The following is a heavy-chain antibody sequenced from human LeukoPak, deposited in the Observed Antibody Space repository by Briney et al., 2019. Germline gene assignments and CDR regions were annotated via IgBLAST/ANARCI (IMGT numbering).Heavy chain of an antibody. J-gene: IGHJ4*02. V-gene: IGHV4-59*01. CDR2: IYYSGST. Sequence: PSETLSLTCTVSGGSISSYYWSWIRQPPGKGLEWIGYIYYSGSTNYNPSLKSRVTISVDTSKNQFSLKLSSVTAADTAVHYCAGSVSGSYYRAPSACFDYWGQGTLVTVSS. CDR3: AGSVSGSYYRAPSACFDY. CDR1: GGSISSYY. D-gene: IGHD3-10*01.